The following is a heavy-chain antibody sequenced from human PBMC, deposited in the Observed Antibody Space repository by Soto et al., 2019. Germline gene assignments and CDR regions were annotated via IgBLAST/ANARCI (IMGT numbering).Heavy chain of an antibody. J-gene: IGHJ3*02. CDR2: IWYDGSNK. CDR1: GFTFSSYG. CDR3: AREGGAVTTGSLAFDI. Sequence: QVQLVESGGGVVQPGRSLRLSCAASGFTFSSYGMHWVRQAPGKGLEWVAVIWYDGSNKYYADSVKGRFTISRDNSKNTRYLQMNSLRAEDTAVYYCAREGGAVTTGSLAFDIWGQGTMVTVSS. V-gene: IGHV3-33*01. D-gene: IGHD4-17*01.